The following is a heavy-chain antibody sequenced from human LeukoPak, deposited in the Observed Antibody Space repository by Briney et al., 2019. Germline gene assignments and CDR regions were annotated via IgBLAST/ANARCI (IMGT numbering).Heavy chain of an antibody. V-gene: IGHV4-30-2*01. J-gene: IGHJ5*02. CDR2: IYHSGST. CDR1: GGSISSGGYS. CDR3: ARGSSPPRWFDP. Sequence: SETLSLTCAVSGGSISSGGYSWSWIRQPPGKGLEWIGYIYHSGSTYYNPSLKSRVTISVDRSKNQFSLKLSSVTAADTAVYYCARGSSPPRWFDPWGQGTLVTVSS.